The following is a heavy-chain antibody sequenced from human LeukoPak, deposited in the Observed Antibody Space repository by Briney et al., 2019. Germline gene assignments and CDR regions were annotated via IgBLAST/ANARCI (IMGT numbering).Heavy chain of an antibody. CDR2: ISYDGSNK. Sequence: GGSLRLSCAASGFTFSSYAMHWVRQAPGKGLEWVAVISYDGSNKYYADSVKGRFTISRDNSKNTLYLQMNSLRAEDTAVYYCARDGRGVVGATQSFDYWGQGTLVTVSS. CDR3: ARDGRGVVGATQSFDY. V-gene: IGHV3-30*04. CDR1: GFTFSSYA. J-gene: IGHJ4*02. D-gene: IGHD1-26*01.